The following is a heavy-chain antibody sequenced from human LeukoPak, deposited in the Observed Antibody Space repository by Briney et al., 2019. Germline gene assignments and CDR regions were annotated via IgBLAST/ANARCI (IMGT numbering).Heavy chain of an antibody. D-gene: IGHD4-17*01. CDR2: ISSSGDTT. Sequence: PGGSLRPTCAASGFTFSNYEMNWVRQAPGKGLEWVSYISSSGDTTYYAHSVKGRFTISRDNAKNSLYLQMNSLRAEDTAVYYCAKAYYDDYATAPRNFYYWGQGTLVTVSS. CDR3: AKAYYDDYATAPRNFYY. J-gene: IGHJ4*02. V-gene: IGHV3-48*03. CDR1: GFTFSNYE.